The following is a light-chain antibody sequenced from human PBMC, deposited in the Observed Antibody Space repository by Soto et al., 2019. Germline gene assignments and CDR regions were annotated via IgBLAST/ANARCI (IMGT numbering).Light chain of an antibody. V-gene: IGLV1-44*01. CDR2: NDY. CDR1: TSNIGRNP. J-gene: IGLJ7*01. CDR3: EAWDDSLNGAV. Sequence: QPVLTQPPSTSGTPGQSVTISCSGSTSNIGRNPVNWYQQLPGTAPKLFIYNDYQRPSGVPDRFSGSKSGTSASLAISGLQSEDEADYYCEAWDDSLNGAVFGGGTQLTVL.